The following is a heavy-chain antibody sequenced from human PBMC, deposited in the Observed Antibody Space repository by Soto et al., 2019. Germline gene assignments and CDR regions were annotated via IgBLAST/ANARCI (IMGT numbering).Heavy chain of an antibody. V-gene: IGHV3-21*01. CDR1: GFTFSSYS. Sequence: EVQLLESGGGLVKPGGSLRLSCAASGFTFSSYSMNWVRQAPGKGLEWVSSISSSSSYIYYADSVKGRFTISRDNAKNSHYLKMNNLRAEDTAVYYSARDPGGYSYGSLYYYGMDVWGQGTTVTVSS. J-gene: IGHJ6*02. D-gene: IGHD5-18*01. CDR3: ARDPGGYSYGSLYYYGMDV. CDR2: ISSSSSYI.